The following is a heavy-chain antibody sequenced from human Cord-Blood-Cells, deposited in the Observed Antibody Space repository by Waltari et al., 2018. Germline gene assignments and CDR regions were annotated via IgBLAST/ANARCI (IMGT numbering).Heavy chain of an antibody. D-gene: IGHD6-6*01. V-gene: IGHV4-61*09. CDR2: IYTSGSA. CDR3: ARDMRHPLSMAYSSSSGAFDI. CDR1: GGSISSGSYY. Sequence: QVQLQESGPGLVKPSQTLSLTCTVSGGSISSGSYYWSWIRQPAGKGLEWIGYIYTSGSANTNPSLQRRSTITVDSPKNQFSLMLSSLVAADTAVCYCARDMRHPLSMAYSSSSGAFDIWGQGTMVTVSS. J-gene: IGHJ3*02.